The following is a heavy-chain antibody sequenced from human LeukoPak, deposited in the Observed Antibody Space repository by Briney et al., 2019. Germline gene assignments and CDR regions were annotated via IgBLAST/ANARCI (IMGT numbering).Heavy chain of an antibody. CDR2: INQDGSQK. J-gene: IGHJ4*02. CDR3: ARVFSSGYSDY. D-gene: IGHD3-22*01. CDR1: GFTFSSYW. V-gene: IGHV3-7*01. Sequence: GGSLRLSCAASGFTFSSYWMSWVRQAPGKGLEWVANINQDGSQKYHVDSVKGRFTISRDNAKNSLHLQMNSLRAEDTAVYYCARVFSSGYSDYWGQGTLVTVSS.